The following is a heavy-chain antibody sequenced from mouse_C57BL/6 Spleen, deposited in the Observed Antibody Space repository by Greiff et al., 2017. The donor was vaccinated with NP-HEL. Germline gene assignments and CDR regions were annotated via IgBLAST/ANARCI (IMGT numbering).Heavy chain of an antibody. Sequence: QVQLQQPGAELVRPGSSVKLSCKASGYTFTSYWMHWVKQRPIQGLEWIGNIDPSDSETNYNQKFKDKATLTVDKSSSTAYMQLSSLTSEDSAVYYCARGPTALDYWGQGTTLTVSS. V-gene: IGHV1-52*01. J-gene: IGHJ2*01. CDR1: GYTFTSYW. CDR2: IDPSDSET. CDR3: ARGPTALDY. D-gene: IGHD1-2*01.